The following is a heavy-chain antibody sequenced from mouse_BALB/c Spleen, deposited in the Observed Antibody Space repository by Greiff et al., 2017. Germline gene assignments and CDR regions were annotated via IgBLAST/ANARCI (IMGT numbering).Heavy chain of an antibody. CDR1: GYTFTSYW. Sequence: VQLQQSGAELARPGASVKLSCKASGYTFTSYWMQWVKQRPGQGLEWIGYINPSTGYTEYNQKFKDKATLTADKSSSTAYMQLSSLTSEDSAVYYCAIITTATFDYWGQGTTLTVSS. D-gene: IGHD1-2*01. V-gene: IGHV1-4*01. CDR3: AIITTATFDY. J-gene: IGHJ2*01. CDR2: INPSTGYT.